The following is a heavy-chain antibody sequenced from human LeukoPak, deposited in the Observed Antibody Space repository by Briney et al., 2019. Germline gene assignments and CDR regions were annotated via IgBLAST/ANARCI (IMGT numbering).Heavy chain of an antibody. V-gene: IGHV3-21*01. J-gene: IGHJ4*02. D-gene: IGHD4-17*01. CDR1: GFTFSSYS. Sequence: GGSLRLSCAASGFTFSSYSMNWVRQAPGKGLEWVSSISSSSSYIYYADSVKGRFTISRDNAKNSLYLQMNSLRAEDTAVYYCARSTTVVTPGDYWGQGTPVTVSS. CDR2: ISSSSSYI. CDR3: ARSTTVVTPGDY.